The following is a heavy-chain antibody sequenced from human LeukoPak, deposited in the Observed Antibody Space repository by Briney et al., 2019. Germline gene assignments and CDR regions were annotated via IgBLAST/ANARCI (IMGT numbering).Heavy chain of an antibody. Sequence: PGGSLRLSCAASGFTFSSYAMHWVRQAPGKGLEWVAVISYDGSNKYYADSVKGRFTISRDNSKNTLYLQMNSLRAEDTAVYYCAKEASTVRPVTTYYFDYWGQGTLVTVSS. CDR3: AKEASTVRPVTTYYFDY. D-gene: IGHD4-17*01. V-gene: IGHV3-30-3*01. J-gene: IGHJ4*02. CDR2: ISYDGSNK. CDR1: GFTFSSYA.